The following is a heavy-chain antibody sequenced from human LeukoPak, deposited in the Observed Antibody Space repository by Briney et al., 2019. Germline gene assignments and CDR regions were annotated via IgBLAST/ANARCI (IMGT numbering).Heavy chain of an antibody. CDR2: INPSGGST. CDR1: GYTFTSYY. V-gene: IGHV1-46*01. J-gene: IGHJ1*01. Sequence: ASVKVSCKASGYTFTSYYMHWVRQAPGQGLEWMGIINPSGGSTSYAQKFQGRVTMTRDTSTSTVYMELSSLRSEDTAVYYCARDKGYCTNGVCYSLLGYFQHWGQGTLVTVSS. CDR3: ARDKGYCTNGVCYSLLGYFQH. D-gene: IGHD2-8*01.